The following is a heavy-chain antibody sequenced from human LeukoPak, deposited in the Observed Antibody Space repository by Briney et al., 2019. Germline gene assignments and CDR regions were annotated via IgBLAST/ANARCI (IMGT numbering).Heavy chain of an antibody. V-gene: IGHV1-2*02. J-gene: IGHJ6*04. CDR3: ARERRSTIFSYGMDV. Sequence: ASVKVSCKASGYTFTGYYMHWVRQAPGQGLEWMGCINPNSGGTNYAQKFQGRVTMTRDTSISTAYMELSRLRSDDTAVYYCARERRSTIFSYGMDVWGEKTTVTVSS. D-gene: IGHD3-9*01. CDR2: INPNSGGT. CDR1: GYTFTGYY.